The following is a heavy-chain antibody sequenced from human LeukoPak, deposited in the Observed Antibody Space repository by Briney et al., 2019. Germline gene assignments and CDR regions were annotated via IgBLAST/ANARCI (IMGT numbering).Heavy chain of an antibody. CDR3: AKRSVVPAATHFDY. CDR1: GFTFYSYA. CDR2: ISGSGGST. D-gene: IGHD2-2*01. Sequence: GGSLRLSCAASGFTFYSYAMSWVRQAPGKGLEWVSGISGSGGSTYYADSVKGRFTISRDNSKNTLYLQMNSLRAEDTAVYYCAKRSVVPAATHFDYWGQGTLVTVSS. J-gene: IGHJ4*02. V-gene: IGHV3-23*01.